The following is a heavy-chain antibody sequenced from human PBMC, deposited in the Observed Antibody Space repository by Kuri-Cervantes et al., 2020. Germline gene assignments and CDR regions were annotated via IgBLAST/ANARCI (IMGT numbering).Heavy chain of an antibody. Sequence: SETPSLTCTVSSGSISSSSYYWGWIRQPPGKGLEWIGTIDYSGSTYYNPSLKSRVTISVDTSGNQFSLKLSSVTAADTAVYYCARATQGFGVVIPFDYWGQGTLVTVSS. J-gene: IGHJ4*02. CDR3: ARATQGFGVVIPFDY. D-gene: IGHD3-3*01. V-gene: IGHV4-39*07. CDR1: SGSISSSSYY. CDR2: IDYSGST.